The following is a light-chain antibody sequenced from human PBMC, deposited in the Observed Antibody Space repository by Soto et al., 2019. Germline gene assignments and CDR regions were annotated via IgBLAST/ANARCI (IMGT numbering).Light chain of an antibody. V-gene: IGKV3D-20*02. J-gene: IGKJ1*01. CDR3: HQRQSWPRT. CDR2: QTS. CDR1: QSVTSSC. Sequence: EIVLTQSPGTLSLSPGGRATLTCTASQSVTSSCLAWYQRKPGQAPRLLIYQTSIRAAGIPARFSASGSGTDFTLTISDVQPEDFALYYCHQRQSWPRTFGQGTKVDIK.